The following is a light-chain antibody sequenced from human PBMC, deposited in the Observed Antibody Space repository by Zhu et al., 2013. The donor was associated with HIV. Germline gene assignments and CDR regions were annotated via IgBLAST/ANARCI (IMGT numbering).Light chain of an antibody. CDR2: DAS. V-gene: IGKV1-5*01. Sequence: DIQMTQSPSTLSASVGDRVTITCRASQSLNKWLAWYQQKPGKAPKLLIYDASTLETGVPLRFRGSGSGTEFTLTISSLHPDDFATYYCQQYNSYSPITFGQGTRVDIK. J-gene: IGKJ5*01. CDR1: QSLNKW. CDR3: QQYNSYSPIT.